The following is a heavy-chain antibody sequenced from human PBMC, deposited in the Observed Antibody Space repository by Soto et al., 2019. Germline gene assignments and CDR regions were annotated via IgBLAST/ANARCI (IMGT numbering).Heavy chain of an antibody. CDR1: GYTFTIYA. V-gene: IGHV1-3*01. CDR3: ARDLGGWPDY. Sequence: ASVKVSCKASGYTFTIYAMHWVLQAPGQRLEWMGWINAGNGNTKYSQKFQGRVTITRDTSASTAYMELSSLRSGDTAVYYCARDLGGWPDYWGQGTLVTVSS. D-gene: IGHD2-15*01. J-gene: IGHJ4*02. CDR2: INAGNGNT.